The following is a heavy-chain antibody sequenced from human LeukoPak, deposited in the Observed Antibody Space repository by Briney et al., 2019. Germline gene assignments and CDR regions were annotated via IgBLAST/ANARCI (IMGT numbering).Heavy chain of an antibody. Sequence: GGSLRLSCAASGFTFSSYGMHWVRQAPGKGLEWVAVISYDGSNKYYADSVKGRFTTSRDNSKNTLYLQMNSLRAEDTAVYYCAKDRHNKYRLPRYYYYYGMDVWGQGTTVTVSS. V-gene: IGHV3-30*18. CDR2: ISYDGSNK. CDR1: GFTFSSYG. CDR3: AKDRHNKYRLPRYYYYYGMDV. J-gene: IGHJ6*02. D-gene: IGHD2-2*01.